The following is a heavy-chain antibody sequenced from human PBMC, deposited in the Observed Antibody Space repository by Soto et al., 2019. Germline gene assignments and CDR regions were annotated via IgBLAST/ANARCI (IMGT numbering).Heavy chain of an antibody. J-gene: IGHJ4*02. CDR1: GFTFSTHA. V-gene: IGHV3-48*02. D-gene: IGHD3-16*01. CDR3: ARDARNADYDY. CDR2: IHGTRSII. Sequence: EVQLVESGGGLVQPGGSLRLSCAVSGFTFSTHAMNWVRQAPGKGLEWVAYIHGTRSIIYYADSVKGRFTISRDNAKKSLFMQMDSLSDAATAVYYCARDARNADYDYWGQGTLVTVSS.